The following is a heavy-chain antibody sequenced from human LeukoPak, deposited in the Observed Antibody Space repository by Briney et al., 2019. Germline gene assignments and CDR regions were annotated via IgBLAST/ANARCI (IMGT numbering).Heavy chain of an antibody. CDR3: AKDRSSSTSCPDY. V-gene: IGHV3-23*01. Sequence: PGGSLRLSCAASRFTFSSYAMSWVRQAPGKGLEWVSAISGSGGSTYYADSVKGRFTISRDNSKNTLYLQMNSLRAEDTAVYYCAKDRSSSTSCPDYWGQGTLVTVSS. J-gene: IGHJ4*02. D-gene: IGHD2-2*01. CDR1: RFTFSSYA. CDR2: ISGSGGST.